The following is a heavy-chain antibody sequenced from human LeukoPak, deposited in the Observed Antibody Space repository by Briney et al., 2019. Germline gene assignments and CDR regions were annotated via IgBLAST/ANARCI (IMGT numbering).Heavy chain of an antibody. V-gene: IGHV1-69*05. Sequence: SVKVSCKASGGTFSSYAISWVRQAPGQGLEWLGRIIPIFGTANYAQKFQGRITITTDESTSTAYMELSSLRSEDTAVYYCARDGVGYDYVWGSYRHDAFDIWGQGTMVTVSS. J-gene: IGHJ3*02. CDR2: IIPIFGTA. D-gene: IGHD3-16*02. CDR1: GGTFSSYA. CDR3: ARDGVGYDYVWGSYRHDAFDI.